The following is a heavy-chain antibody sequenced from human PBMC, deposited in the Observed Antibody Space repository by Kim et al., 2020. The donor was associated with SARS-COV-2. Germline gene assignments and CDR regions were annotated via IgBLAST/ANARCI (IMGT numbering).Heavy chain of an antibody. CDR3: AKDRNYYGSGGDYWFDP. Sequence: GGSLRLSCAASGFTFSSYAMSWVRQAPGKGLEWVSAISGSGGSTYYADSVKGRFTISRDNSKNTLYLQMNSLRAEDMAVYYCAKDRNYYGSGGDYWFDPWGQGTLVTVSS. J-gene: IGHJ5*02. V-gene: IGHV3-23*01. CDR1: GFTFSSYA. D-gene: IGHD3-10*01. CDR2: ISGSGGST.